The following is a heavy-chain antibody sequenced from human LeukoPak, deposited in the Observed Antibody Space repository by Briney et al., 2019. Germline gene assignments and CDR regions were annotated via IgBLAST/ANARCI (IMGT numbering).Heavy chain of an antibody. CDR2: MSPDGSQI. CDR3: ARGRIAVAGTFDY. Sequence: GGSLRLSCVASGFTFFSSWMSWVRQAPGKGLEWVADMSPDGSQILYVDFVKGRFTISRDNAKNSLYLQMNSLRAEDTAVYYCARGRIAVAGTFDYWGQGTLVTVSS. V-gene: IGHV3-7*01. CDR1: GFTFFSSW. D-gene: IGHD6-19*01. J-gene: IGHJ4*02.